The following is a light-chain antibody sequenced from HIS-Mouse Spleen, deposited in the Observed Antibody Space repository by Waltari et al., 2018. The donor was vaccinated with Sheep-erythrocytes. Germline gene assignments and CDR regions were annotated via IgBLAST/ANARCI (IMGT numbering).Light chain of an antibody. J-gene: IGLJ1*01. V-gene: IGLV2-11*01. CDR1: SSDVGCYNY. CDR2: DVS. CDR3: CSYAGSYNHV. Sequence: QSALTQPRSVSGSPGPSVTISCTGTSSDVGCYNYVPWYQQHPGKSPKLMIYDVSKRPSGVPDRFSGSKSGNTASLTISGLQAEDEADYYCCSYAGSYNHVFATGTKVTVL.